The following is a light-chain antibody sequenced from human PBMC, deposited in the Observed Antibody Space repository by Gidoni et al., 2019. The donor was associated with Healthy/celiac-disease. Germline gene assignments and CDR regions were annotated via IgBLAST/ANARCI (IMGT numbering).Light chain of an antibody. CDR3: QQSYSTPRLT. J-gene: IGKJ4*01. Sequence: EIQITQTTSSLSASVGDRVTITCRGSQSSSSYLNWYQQKPGKAPKLLIYAASSLKSGVPSRFSGSGSGTDFTLTISSLQPEDFATYYCQQSYSTPRLTFGGGTRLEIK. CDR2: AAS. CDR1: QSSSSY. V-gene: IGKV1-39*01.